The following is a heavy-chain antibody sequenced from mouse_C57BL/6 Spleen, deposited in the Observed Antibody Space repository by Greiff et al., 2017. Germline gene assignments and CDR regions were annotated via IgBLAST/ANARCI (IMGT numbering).Heavy chain of an antibody. CDR1: GYTFTSYW. V-gene: IGHV1-53*01. D-gene: IGHD1-1*01. CDR3: ARSPYYGSSYGYFDV. J-gene: IGHJ1*03. Sequence: VQLQQPGTELVKPGASGYTFTSYWMHWVKQRPGQGLEWIGNINPSNGGTNYNEKFKSKATLTVDKSSSTAYMQLSSLTSEDSAVYYCARSPYYGSSYGYFDVWGTGTTVTVSS. CDR2: INPSNGGT.